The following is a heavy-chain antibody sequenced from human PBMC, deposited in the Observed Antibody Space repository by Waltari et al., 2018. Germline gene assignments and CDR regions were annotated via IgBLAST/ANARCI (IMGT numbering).Heavy chain of an antibody. Sequence: LQLVEYGGCVVHPGRSVRLTCASSGFAFRSCGMPWVRRAPGKGLEWVAVISYDGSNKYYADSVKGRFTISRDNSKNTLYLQMNSLRAEETAVYYCAKAIAAAPGGGVDYWGQGTLVTVSS. V-gene: IGHV3-30*18. CDR2: ISYDGSNK. D-gene: IGHD6-13*01. CDR3: AKAIAAAPGGGVDY. CDR1: GFAFRSCG. J-gene: IGHJ4*02.